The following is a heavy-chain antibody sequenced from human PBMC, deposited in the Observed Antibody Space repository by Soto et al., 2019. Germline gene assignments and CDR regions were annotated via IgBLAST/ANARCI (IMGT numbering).Heavy chain of an antibody. CDR1: GDSMNTNNW. V-gene: IGHV4-4*02. CDR3: ARTRQSCSSSRCHDVYFDY. D-gene: IGHD2-2*01. CDR2: IHHNGDT. J-gene: IGHJ4*02. Sequence: QVQLQESGPGLMRPAGTLSLTCAVFGDSMNTNNWWSWVRQTPGKGLEWIGEIHHNGDTTYSPSLKSRVTMSLDKSKYQFSLRLTSVTAADTAVYYCARTRQSCSSSRCHDVYFDYWGRGTLVTVSS.